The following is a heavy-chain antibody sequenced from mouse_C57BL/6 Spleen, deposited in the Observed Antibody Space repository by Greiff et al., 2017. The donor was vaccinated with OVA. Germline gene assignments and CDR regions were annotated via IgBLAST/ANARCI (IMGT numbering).Heavy chain of an antibody. CDR2: INPSNGGT. CDR3: SDYDGSSGYIDY. Sequence: QVQLQQPGAELVKPGASVKLSCKASGYTFTSYWMHWVKQRPGQGLEWIGNINPSNGGTNYNEKFKSKATLTVDKSSSTAYMQLSSLTSEDSAVNYYSDYDGSSGYIDYWGKGTTVTVSS. V-gene: IGHV1-53*01. CDR1: GYTFTSYW. J-gene: IGHJ1*03. D-gene: IGHD1-1*01.